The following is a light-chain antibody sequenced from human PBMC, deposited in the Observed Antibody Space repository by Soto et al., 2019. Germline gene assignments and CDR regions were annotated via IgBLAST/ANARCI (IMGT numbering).Light chain of an antibody. CDR3: QQRTRWPMT. V-gene: IGKV3-11*01. Sequence: EIMLTQSPATLSVSPGERVTLSCRASQNLHSFLNWYQQRPGQAPRPLIYDGSKRAAGVPDRISGDGSGTDYTLTISSLEPEDFAVYYCQQRTRWPMTFGQGTRLAIK. CDR2: DGS. J-gene: IGKJ5*01. CDR1: QNLHSF.